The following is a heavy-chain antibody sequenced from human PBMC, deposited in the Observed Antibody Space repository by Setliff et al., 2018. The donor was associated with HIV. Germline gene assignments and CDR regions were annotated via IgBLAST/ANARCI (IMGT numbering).Heavy chain of an antibody. D-gene: IGHD6-19*01. CDR1: GFTFSSYW. V-gene: IGHV3-74*03. J-gene: IGHJ6*02. CDR3: VRGGYSGGWFGSSYYGMDV. CDR2: IKADGSSI. Sequence: GGSLRLSCAASGFTFSSYWMHWVRQVPGKGLVWVSRIKADGSSIKYADAVKGRFTISRDNAKKTLYLQMNSLTIEDTAVYYCVRGGYSGGWFGSSYYGMDVWGQGTTVTVSS.